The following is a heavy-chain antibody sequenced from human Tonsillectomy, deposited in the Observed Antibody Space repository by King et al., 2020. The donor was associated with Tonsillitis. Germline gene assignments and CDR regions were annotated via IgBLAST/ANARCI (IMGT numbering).Heavy chain of an antibody. J-gene: IGHJ3*01. Sequence: HVQLVESGGGVVQPGRSLRLSCAASGFTFSSYAMHWVRQAPGKGLEWVAVISYDGSNKYYVDSVKGRFTISRDNSKNTLYLQMNSLRAEDTAVYYCAIDQSYYDSSGYYSDWGQGTMVTVSS. CDR1: GFTFSSYA. CDR2: ISYDGSNK. CDR3: AIDQSYYDSSGYYSD. D-gene: IGHD3-22*01. V-gene: IGHV3-30-3*01.